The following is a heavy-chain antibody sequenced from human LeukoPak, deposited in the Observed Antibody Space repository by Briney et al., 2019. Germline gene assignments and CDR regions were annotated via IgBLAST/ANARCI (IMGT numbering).Heavy chain of an antibody. CDR2: IRYDGSNK. D-gene: IGHD2-2*01. V-gene: IGHV3-30*02. Sequence: PGRSLRLSCAASGFTFDDYAMHWVRQAPGKGLEWVAFIRYDGSNKYYADSVKGRFTISRDNSKNTLYLQMNSLRAEDTAVYYCAKDKVVVVPAAIIDYWGQGTLVTVSS. J-gene: IGHJ4*02. CDR3: AKDKVVVVPAAIIDY. CDR1: GFTFDDYA.